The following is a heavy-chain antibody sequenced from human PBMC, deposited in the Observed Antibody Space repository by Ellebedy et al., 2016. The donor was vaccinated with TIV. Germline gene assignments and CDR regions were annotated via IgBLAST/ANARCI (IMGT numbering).Heavy chain of an antibody. Sequence: GESLKISCAASGFTVSGNYMGWVRQAPGKGLEWVSLIYSDGTPYYTDSGRGRFITSRDNSKNTLYLQMNSLSAEDTAVYYCAKRGIAGAHYFDFWGQGTLVTVSS. CDR3: AKRGIAGAHYFDF. D-gene: IGHD1-26*01. V-gene: IGHV3-53*01. CDR1: GFTVSGNY. J-gene: IGHJ4*02. CDR2: IYSDGTP.